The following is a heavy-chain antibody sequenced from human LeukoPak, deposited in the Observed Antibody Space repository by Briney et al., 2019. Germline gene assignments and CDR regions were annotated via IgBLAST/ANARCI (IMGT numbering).Heavy chain of an antibody. V-gene: IGHV3-23*01. CDR2: ISGSGGST. D-gene: IGHD3-9*01. Sequence: GGSLRLSCAASGFTLSSYAMSWVRQAPGKGLEWVSAISGSGGSTYYADSVKGRFTISRDNSKNTLYLQMNSLRAEDTAVYYCAKDQRYLPGLPGYWGQGTLVTVSS. J-gene: IGHJ4*02. CDR1: GFTLSSYA. CDR3: AKDQRYLPGLPGY.